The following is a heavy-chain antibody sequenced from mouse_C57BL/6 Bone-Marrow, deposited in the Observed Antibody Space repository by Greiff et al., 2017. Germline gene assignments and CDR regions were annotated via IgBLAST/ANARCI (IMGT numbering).Heavy chain of an antibody. D-gene: IGHD1-1*01. CDR2: SRNKANDYTT. CDR1: GFTFSDFY. V-gene: IGHV7-1*01. CDR3: ARYTPVVDYYAMDY. Sequence: EVKVVESGGGLVQSGRSLRLSCATSGFTFSDFYMEWVRQAPGKGLEWIAASRNKANDYTTEYSVSVKGRFISSRDTSQSILYLQMHALRAEDTAIYYCARYTPVVDYYAMDYWGQGTSVTVSS. J-gene: IGHJ4*01.